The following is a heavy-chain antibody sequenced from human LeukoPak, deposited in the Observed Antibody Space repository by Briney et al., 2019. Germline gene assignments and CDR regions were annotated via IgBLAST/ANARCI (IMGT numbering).Heavy chain of an antibody. D-gene: IGHD6-13*01. CDR3: ASPSPAAATSTGAFDI. CDR2: IYYSGST. J-gene: IGHJ3*02. V-gene: IGHV4-39*01. CDR1: GGSISSSSYY. Sequence: PSETLSLTCTVSGGSISSSSYYWGWIRQPPGKGLEWIGSIYYSGSTYYNPSLKSRVTISVDTSKNQFSLQRSSVTDADTAVYYCASPSPAAATSTGAFDIWGQGTMVTVSS.